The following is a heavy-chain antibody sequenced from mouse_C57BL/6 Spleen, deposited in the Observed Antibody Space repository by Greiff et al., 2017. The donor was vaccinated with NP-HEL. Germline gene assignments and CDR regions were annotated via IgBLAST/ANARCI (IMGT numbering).Heavy chain of an antibody. CDR2: ISDGGSYT. Sequence: EVQLVESGGGLVKPGGSLKLSCAASGFTFSSYAMSWVRQTPEKRLEWVATISDGGSYTYYPDNVKGRFTISRDNAKNNLYLQMSHLKSEDTAMYYCAREEYYGSRAWFAYWGQGTLVTVSA. J-gene: IGHJ3*01. CDR1: GFTFSSYA. D-gene: IGHD1-1*01. CDR3: AREEYYGSRAWFAY. V-gene: IGHV5-4*01.